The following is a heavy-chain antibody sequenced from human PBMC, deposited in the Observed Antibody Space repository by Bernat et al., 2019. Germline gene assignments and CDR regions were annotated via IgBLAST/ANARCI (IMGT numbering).Heavy chain of an antibody. J-gene: IGHJ4*02. CDR2: IKSKTDGGTT. Sequence: EVQLVESGGGLVKPGGSLRLSCAASGFTFSNAWMSWVRQAPGKGLEWVGCIKSKTDGGTTDYAAPVKGGFTISRDDSKHTLYLQMNSLKTEDTAVYYCTTDRSSSWLLGYWGQGTLVTVSS. CDR3: TTDRSSSWLLGY. V-gene: IGHV3-15*01. D-gene: IGHD6-13*01. CDR1: GFTFSNAW.